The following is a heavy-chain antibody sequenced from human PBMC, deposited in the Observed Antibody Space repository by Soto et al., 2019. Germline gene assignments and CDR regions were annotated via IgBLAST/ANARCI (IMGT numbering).Heavy chain of an antibody. D-gene: IGHD4-17*01. CDR3: AXDASTVTTLYYYYGMDV. J-gene: IGHJ6*02. Sequence: GGSLRLSCAASGFTFSSYGMHWVRQAPGKGLEWVAVIWYDGSNKYYADSVKGRFTISRDNSKNTLYLQMNSLRAEDTAVYYCAXDASTVTTLYYYYGMDVWGQGTTVTVSS. CDR2: IWYDGSNK. V-gene: IGHV3-33*01. CDR1: GFTFSSYG.